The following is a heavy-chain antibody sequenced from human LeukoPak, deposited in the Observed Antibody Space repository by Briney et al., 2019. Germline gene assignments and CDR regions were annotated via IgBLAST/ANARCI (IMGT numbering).Heavy chain of an antibody. D-gene: IGHD3-3*01. Sequence: GGSLRLSCAASGLTFNSYDLSWVRQAPGKGLDWVSGITGSGGSAFYADSVKGRFTISRDNSKNTLYLQMNSLRAEDTAVYYCAEVSWSASDRHCWGQGTLVTVSS. V-gene: IGHV3-23*01. J-gene: IGHJ4*02. CDR3: AEVSWSASDRHC. CDR1: GLTFNSYD. CDR2: ITGSGGSA.